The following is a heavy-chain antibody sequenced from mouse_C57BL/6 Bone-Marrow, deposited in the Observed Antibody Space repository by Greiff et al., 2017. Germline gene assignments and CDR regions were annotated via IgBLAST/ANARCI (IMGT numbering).Heavy chain of an antibody. CDR3: TPHLDYYGSSYDDY. CDR1: GYTFTSYW. V-gene: IGHV1-5*01. D-gene: IGHD1-1*01. J-gene: IGHJ2*01. CDR2: IYPGNSDT. Sequence: EVQLQQSGTVLARPGASVKMSCKTSGYTFTSYWMHWVQQRPGQGLEWIGAIYPGNSDTSYNQKFKGKAKLTAVTSASTAYMELSSLTNEDSAVYYRTPHLDYYGSSYDDYWGQGTTLTVSS.